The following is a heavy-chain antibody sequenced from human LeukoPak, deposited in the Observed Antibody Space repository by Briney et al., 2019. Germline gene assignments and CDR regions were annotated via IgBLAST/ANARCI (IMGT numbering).Heavy chain of an antibody. CDR3: ARNNAMDV. V-gene: IGHV3-7*03. Sequence: GGSLRLSCSASGFALSSHWMTWVRQVPGRGPEWVANVNRDGSETYYLDSVKGRFTISKDNAKNSLYLQMNSLRAEDTALYHCARNNAMDVWGQGTTVIVSS. D-gene: IGHD2-8*01. J-gene: IGHJ6*02. CDR1: GFALSSHW. CDR2: VNRDGSET.